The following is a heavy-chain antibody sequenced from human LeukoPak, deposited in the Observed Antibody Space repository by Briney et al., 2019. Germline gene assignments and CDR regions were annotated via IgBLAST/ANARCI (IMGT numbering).Heavy chain of an antibody. CDR3: AREGGIAAAGTAWFDP. CDR1: GYTFTSYY. D-gene: IGHD6-13*01. J-gene: IGHJ5*02. CDR2: INPSGGST. V-gene: IGHV1-46*01. Sequence: APVKVSCKASGYTFTSYYMHWVRQAPGQGLEWMGIINPSGGSTSYAQKFQGRVTMTRDTSTSTVYMELSSLRSEDTAVYYCAREGGIAAAGTAWFDPWGQGTLVTVSS.